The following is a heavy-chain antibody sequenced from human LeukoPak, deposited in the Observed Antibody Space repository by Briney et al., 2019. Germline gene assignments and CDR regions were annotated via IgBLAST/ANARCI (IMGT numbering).Heavy chain of an antibody. CDR3: ARAAGTAFDI. D-gene: IGHD6-13*01. Sequence: QPGGSLRLSCAASGFTVSSNYMSWVRQAPGKGLEWVSVIYSGGRTYYADSVKGRFTISRGNSKNTLYLQMNSLRVEDTAVYYCARAAGTAFDIWGQGTMVTVSS. CDR2: IYSGGRT. J-gene: IGHJ3*02. V-gene: IGHV3-53*01. CDR1: GFTVSSNY.